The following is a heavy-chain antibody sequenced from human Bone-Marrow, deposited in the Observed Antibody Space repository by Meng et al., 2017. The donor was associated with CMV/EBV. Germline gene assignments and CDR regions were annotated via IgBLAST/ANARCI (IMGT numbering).Heavy chain of an antibody. J-gene: IGHJ2*01. D-gene: IGHD6-6*01. Sequence: SETLSLTCAVYGGSFSGYYWSWIRQPPGKGLEWIGEINHSGSTYYNPSLKSRVTISVDTSKNQFSLKLSSVTAADTAVYYCAAGAARPGVSWYFDLWGRGTLVTVSS. CDR1: GGSFSGYY. CDR3: AAGAARPGVSWYFDL. V-gene: IGHV4-34*01. CDR2: INHSGST.